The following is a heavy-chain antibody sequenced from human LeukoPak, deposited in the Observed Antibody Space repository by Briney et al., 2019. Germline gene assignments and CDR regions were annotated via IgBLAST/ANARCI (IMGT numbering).Heavy chain of an antibody. Sequence: GGSLRLSCAASGFTFEDFTMHWVRQVPGKTLEWVSLVSWDGTAYYSDSVKGRFTISRDNGENSLYLQMGTLRTEDTAFYYCAKDLTFESSGSVIENWGLGTLVTVSS. J-gene: IGHJ4*02. V-gene: IGHV3-43*01. D-gene: IGHD3-22*01. CDR2: VSWDGTA. CDR3: AKDLTFESSGSVIEN. CDR1: GFTFEDFT.